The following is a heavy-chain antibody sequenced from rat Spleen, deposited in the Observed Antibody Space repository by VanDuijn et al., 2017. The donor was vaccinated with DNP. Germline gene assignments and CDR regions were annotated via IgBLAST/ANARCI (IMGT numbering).Heavy chain of an antibody. Sequence: EVQLVESGGGPVQPGRSLKISCIASGFIFSNYWMTWIRQAPGKGLEWVASITDTGDGTYYSDSVKGRFSISRDNAKSTLYLQMNSLRSEDTATYYCTRGVRGPWSYWGQGVMVTVSS. V-gene: IGHV5-31*01. CDR2: ITDTGDGT. D-gene: IGHD4-5*01. J-gene: IGHJ2*01. CDR3: TRGVRGPWSY. CDR1: GFIFSNYW.